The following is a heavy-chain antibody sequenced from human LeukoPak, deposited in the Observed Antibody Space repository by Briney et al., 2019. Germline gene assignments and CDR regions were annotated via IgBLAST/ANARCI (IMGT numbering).Heavy chain of an antibody. CDR3: ARDPGTVIVTWYFDL. J-gene: IGHJ2*01. V-gene: IGHV3-11*01. D-gene: IGHD3-22*01. Sequence: GGSLRLSCAASGFTFSDHSMSWIRQAPGKGLEWVSYISRSGETMYYADSVTGRFSISRDNAKNSLYLQMNSLRAEDTAVYYCARDPGTVIVTWYFDLWGRGSLLTVSS. CDR2: ISRSGETM. CDR1: GFTFSDHS.